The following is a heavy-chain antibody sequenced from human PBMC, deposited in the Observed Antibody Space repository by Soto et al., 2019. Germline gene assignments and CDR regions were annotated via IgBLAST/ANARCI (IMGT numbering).Heavy chain of an antibody. CDR3: ASETPDSSGYYYYGMDV. J-gene: IGHJ6*02. D-gene: IGHD6-19*01. Sequence: LSRAGSRVTLSTYPMSCVRHAPGTGLEWVSAISGSGGSTYYEDSVKGRFTISRDNSKNTLYLQMNSLRAEDTAVYYCASETPDSSGYYYYGMDVWGRGTTVTVSS. V-gene: IGHV3-23*01. CDR1: RVTLSTYP. CDR2: ISGSGGST.